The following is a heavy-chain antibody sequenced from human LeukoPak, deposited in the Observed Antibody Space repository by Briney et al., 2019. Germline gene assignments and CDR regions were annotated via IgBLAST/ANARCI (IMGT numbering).Heavy chain of an antibody. V-gene: IGHV4-39*07. Sequence: SETLSLTCTVSGGSISGSNHYWGWIRQAPGKGLEWIGSIYYSGITHYNASLKSRVTISVDMSTNQFSLRLSSVTAADTAVYYCARDDYGDHSSYYYYYYMDVWGKGTTVTVSS. CDR2: IYYSGIT. D-gene: IGHD4-17*01. CDR1: GGSISGSNHY. J-gene: IGHJ6*03. CDR3: ARDDYGDHSSYYYYYYMDV.